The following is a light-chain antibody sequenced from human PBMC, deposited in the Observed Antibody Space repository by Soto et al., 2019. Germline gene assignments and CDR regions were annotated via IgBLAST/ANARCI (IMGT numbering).Light chain of an antibody. CDR2: AAS. V-gene: IGKV1-9*01. Sequence: DIQLTQSPSFLSASVGDRVTISCRSSQCISSYVAWYQQKPGKAPKLLIYAASTLQSGVPLRFSGSGSGTSFTLTISSLQPEDFATYYCQQLLSYPITFGQGTRLEI. CDR1: QCISSY. CDR3: QQLLSYPIT. J-gene: IGKJ5*01.